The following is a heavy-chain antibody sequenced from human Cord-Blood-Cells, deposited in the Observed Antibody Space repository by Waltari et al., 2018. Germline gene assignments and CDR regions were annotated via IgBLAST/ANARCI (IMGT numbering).Heavy chain of an antibody. D-gene: IGHD3-10*01. CDR1: GGSISSGGYY. CDR3: ARDRDRGYFDY. J-gene: IGHJ4*02. CDR2: IYYSGST. Sequence: QVQLQESGPGLVKPSQTLSLTCPVSGGSISSGGYYWDWIRQHPGKGLEWIGYIYYSGSTYYNPSLKSRVTISVDTSKNQFSLKLSSVTAADTAVYYCARDRDRGYFDYWGQGTLVTVSS. V-gene: IGHV4-31*03.